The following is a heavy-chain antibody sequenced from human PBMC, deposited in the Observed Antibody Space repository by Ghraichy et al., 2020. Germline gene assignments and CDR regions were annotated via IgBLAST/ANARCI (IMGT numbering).Heavy chain of an antibody. J-gene: IGHJ5*02. CDR1: GYTFTSYD. D-gene: IGHD3-10*01. Sequence: ASVKVSCKASGYTFTSYDINWVRQATGQGLEWMGWMNPNSGNTGYAQKFQGRVTMTRNTSISTAYIELSSLRSEDTAVYYCARVGYYYGSGRWFDPWGQGTLVTVSS. CDR2: MNPNSGNT. CDR3: ARVGYYYGSGRWFDP. V-gene: IGHV1-8*01.